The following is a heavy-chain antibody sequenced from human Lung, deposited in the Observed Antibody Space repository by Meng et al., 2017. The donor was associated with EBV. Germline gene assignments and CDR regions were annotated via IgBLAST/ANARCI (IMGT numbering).Heavy chain of an antibody. D-gene: IGHD3-3*01. J-gene: IGHJ4*02. CDR1: GGSRSSSNW. V-gene: IGHV4-4*02. Sequence: QVPLQESGPGLGKPSGTLALTCAVAGGSRSSSNWWRWARQPPGTGLEWIGEIYHSGSTNYNPSLKSRVTISVDKSKNQFSLKLSSVTAADTAVYYCARGKLSGYRYFDYWGQGTLVTVSS. CDR2: IYHSGST. CDR3: ARGKLSGYRYFDY.